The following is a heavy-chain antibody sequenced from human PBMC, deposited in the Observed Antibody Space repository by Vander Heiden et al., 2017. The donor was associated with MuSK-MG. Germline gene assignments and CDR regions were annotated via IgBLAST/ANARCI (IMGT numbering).Heavy chain of an antibody. Sequence: EVQLLESGGDLVQPGGSLRLSCAASGFTFGSYAMSWVRQAPGKGLEWVSTIGGSGGRTYYADSVKGRFTISRDNAKNTLYLQMNRMRAEDTAVYYCAKDSWGGPITRFDYWGQGTLVTVSS. CDR1: GFTFGSYA. V-gene: IGHV3-23*01. D-gene: IGHD3-16*01. J-gene: IGHJ4*02. CDR3: AKDSWGGPITRFDY. CDR2: IGGSGGRT.